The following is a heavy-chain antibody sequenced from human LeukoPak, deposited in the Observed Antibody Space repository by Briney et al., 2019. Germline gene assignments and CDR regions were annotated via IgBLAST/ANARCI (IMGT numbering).Heavy chain of an antibody. J-gene: IGHJ6*02. D-gene: IGHD1-26*01. CDR2: ISGYNGNT. V-gene: IGHV1-18*01. CDR3: ARRGSHNYYYYGMDV. Sequence: GASVKVSCKASGYTFTNYGISWVRQAPGQGLEWMGWISGYNGNTKYAQKFQSRVTMTTDTSTNTVNMELRSLRSDDTAVFYCARRGSHNYYYYGMDVWGQGTTVIVSS. CDR1: GYTFTNYG.